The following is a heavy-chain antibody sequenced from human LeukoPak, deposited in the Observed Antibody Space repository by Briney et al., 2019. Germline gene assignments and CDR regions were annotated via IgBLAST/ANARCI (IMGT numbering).Heavy chain of an antibody. D-gene: IGHD6-13*01. J-gene: IGHJ4*02. CDR2: INPSGGSA. CDR3: ARVRMDEQQLVLLY. CDR1: GYTFTSYD. Sequence: ASVKVSCKASGYTFTSYDMHWVRQAPGQGLEWMGIINPSGGSADYAQKFQGRVTMTRDTYTNTFYMELSSLRSEDTAVYYCARVRMDEQQLVLLYWGQGTLVTVSS. V-gene: IGHV1-46*01.